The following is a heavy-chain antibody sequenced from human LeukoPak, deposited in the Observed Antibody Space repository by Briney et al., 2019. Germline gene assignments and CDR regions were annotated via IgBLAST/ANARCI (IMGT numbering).Heavy chain of an antibody. V-gene: IGHV3-30-3*01. J-gene: IGHJ4*02. CDR3: ARAAVRGVIGGEGYYFDY. CDR2: ISYDGSNK. CDR1: GFTFSSYA. D-gene: IGHD3-10*01. Sequence: GGSLRLSCAASGFTFSSYAMHWVRQAPGKGLEWVAVISYDGSNKYYADSVKGRFTISRDNSKNTLYLQMNSLRAEDTAVYYCARAAVRGVIGGEGYYFDYWGQGTLVTVSS.